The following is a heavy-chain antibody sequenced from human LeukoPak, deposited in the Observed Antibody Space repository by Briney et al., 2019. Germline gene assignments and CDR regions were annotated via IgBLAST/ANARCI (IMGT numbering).Heavy chain of an antibody. J-gene: IGHJ4*02. CDR3: ARESGSYFDY. Sequence: GGSLRLSCAASGFTFGSYWMSWVRQAPGKGLELVAHIKQDGSEKYYVDSVKGRFTISRDNAKNSLYLQMNSLRAEDTAVYYCARESGSYFDYWGQGTLVTVSS. D-gene: IGHD1-26*01. CDR2: IKQDGSEK. CDR1: GFTFGSYW. V-gene: IGHV3-7*01.